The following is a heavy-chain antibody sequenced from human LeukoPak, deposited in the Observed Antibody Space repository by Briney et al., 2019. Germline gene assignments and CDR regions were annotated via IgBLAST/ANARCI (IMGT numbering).Heavy chain of an antibody. CDR1: GFTFSDYW. J-gene: IGHJ4*02. V-gene: IGHV3-74*03. CDR2: INSDGSSI. CDR3: ARVEYGSGDY. Sequence: PGGSLRLSCAASGFTFSDYWMHWVRQAPGKGLVWVSRINSDGSSIKYADSVKGRFTISRDNAKNTLYLQMNSLRVEDTAVYYCARVEYGSGDYWGQGTLVTVSS. D-gene: IGHD3-10*01.